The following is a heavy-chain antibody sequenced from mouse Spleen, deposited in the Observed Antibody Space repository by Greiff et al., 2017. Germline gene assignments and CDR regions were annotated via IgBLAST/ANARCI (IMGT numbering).Heavy chain of an antibody. CDR1: GYTFTSYW. J-gene: IGHJ2*01. CDR2: IYAGSGGT. V-gene: IGHV1-55*01. CDR3: ARSWGRITPGSYLDY. Sequence: QVQLQQPGAELVKPGASVKMSCKASGYTFTSYWITWVKQRPGQGLEWIGDIYAGSGGTNYNEKFKSKATLTVDTSSSTAYMQLSSLTSEESAVYHWARSWGRITPGSYLDYWGQGTTLTVSS. D-gene: IGHD2-4*01.